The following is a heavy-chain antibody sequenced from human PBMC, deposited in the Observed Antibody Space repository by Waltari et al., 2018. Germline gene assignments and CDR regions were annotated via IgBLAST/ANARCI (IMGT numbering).Heavy chain of an antibody. CDR2: ISSSGGST. D-gene: IGHD4-17*01. Sequence: EVQLVESGGGFVQPGGSLRLSCTASGFTFFNYAMSWVRQAPGKGLEWVSSISSSGGSTFYADSVKGRCTISRDNSKNTLYLQMNSLRVEDTAVYYCTWGRGPTVTVDYWGQGTLVTVSS. CDR1: GFTFFNYA. CDR3: TWGRGPTVTVDY. J-gene: IGHJ4*02. V-gene: IGHV3-23*04.